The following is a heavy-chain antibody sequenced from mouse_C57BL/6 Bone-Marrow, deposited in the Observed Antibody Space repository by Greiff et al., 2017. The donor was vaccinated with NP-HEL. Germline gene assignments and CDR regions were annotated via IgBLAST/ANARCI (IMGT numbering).Heavy chain of an antibody. CDR2: IYPGDGDT. CDR1: GYAFSSSW. J-gene: IGHJ2*01. D-gene: IGHD1-1*01. Sequence: QVQLKESGPELVKPGASVKISCKASGYAFSSSWMNWVKQRPGKGLEWIGRIYPGDGDTNYNGKFKGKATLTADKSSSTAYMQLSSLTSEDSAVYFCAREEITTVVFDYWGQGTTLTVSS. V-gene: IGHV1-82*01. CDR3: AREEITTVVFDY.